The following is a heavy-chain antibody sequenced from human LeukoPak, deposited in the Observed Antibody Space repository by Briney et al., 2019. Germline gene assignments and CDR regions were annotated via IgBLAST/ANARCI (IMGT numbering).Heavy chain of an antibody. CDR3: ARDRLTTVTTFHFDY. J-gene: IGHJ4*02. CDR1: GFAFKTYA. Sequence: GGSLRLSCAASGFAFKTYAMHWVRQAPGKGPEYVSAITADGAFTYYANSVKGRFTISRDNSKNTLYLQMGSLRGDDMAVYYCARDRLTTVTTFHFDYWGQGTLVTVSS. V-gene: IGHV3-64*01. D-gene: IGHD4-17*01. CDR2: ITADGAFT.